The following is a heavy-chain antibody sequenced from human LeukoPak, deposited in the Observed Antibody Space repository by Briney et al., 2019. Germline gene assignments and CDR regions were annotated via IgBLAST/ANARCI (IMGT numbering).Heavy chain of an antibody. Sequence: SETLSLTCAVFGVSFSDYYWNWIRQPPGKGLEWIGEINHSGSTNYNPSLKSRVTISVDTSKNQFSLKLSSVTAADTAVYYCARHSWYCSGGSCYSGNWFDPWGQGTLVTVSS. CDR1: GVSFSDYY. V-gene: IGHV4-34*01. CDR3: ARHSWYCSGGSCYSGNWFDP. CDR2: INHSGST. D-gene: IGHD2-15*01. J-gene: IGHJ5*02.